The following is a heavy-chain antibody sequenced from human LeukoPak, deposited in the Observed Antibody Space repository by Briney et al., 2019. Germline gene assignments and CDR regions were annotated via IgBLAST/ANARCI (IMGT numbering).Heavy chain of an antibody. Sequence: GRSLRLSCAASGFTFSSYGMHWVRQAPGKGLEWVAVISYDGSNKYYADSVKGRFTISRDNSKNTLYLQMNSLRAEDTAVYYCAKGHDGYNYGGAFDHWGQGTLVTVSS. J-gene: IGHJ4*02. V-gene: IGHV3-30*18. CDR2: ISYDGSNK. CDR3: AKGHDGYNYGGAFDH. CDR1: GFTFSSYG. D-gene: IGHD5-24*01.